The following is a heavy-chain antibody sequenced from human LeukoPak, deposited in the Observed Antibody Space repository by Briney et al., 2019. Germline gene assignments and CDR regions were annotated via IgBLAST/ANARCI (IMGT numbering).Heavy chain of an antibody. CDR2: IYPGDSDT. CDR1: GYSFTSYW. V-gene: IGHV5-51*01. CDR3: ARRIDCSSTSCRAFDI. Sequence: GESLKISCKGSGYSFTSYWIGWVRQMPGKGLEWMGIIYPGDSDTRYSSSFQGQVTISADKSISTAYLQWSSLKASDTAMYYCARRIDCSSTSCRAFDIWGQGTMVTVSS. D-gene: IGHD2-2*01. J-gene: IGHJ3*02.